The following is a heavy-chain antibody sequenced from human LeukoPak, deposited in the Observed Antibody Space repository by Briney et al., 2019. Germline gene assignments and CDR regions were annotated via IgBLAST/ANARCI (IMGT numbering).Heavy chain of an antibody. CDR1: GYIFNSHF. Sequence: ASVKVSCKTSGYIFNSHFLQWVRQAPGQGLEWIGGINPTSGSTRYAQKFQGRLTMTGDTSTSTVNMDLTSLTYEDTAVYYCARADYHDTGDYSYVEYFQHWGQGTLVTVSS. CDR2: INPTSGST. D-gene: IGHD3-22*01. V-gene: IGHV1-46*02. J-gene: IGHJ1*01. CDR3: ARADYHDTGDYSYVEYFQH.